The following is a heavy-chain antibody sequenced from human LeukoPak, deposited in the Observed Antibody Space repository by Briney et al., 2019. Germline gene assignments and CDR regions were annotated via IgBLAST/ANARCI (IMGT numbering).Heavy chain of an antibody. D-gene: IGHD4-17*01. Sequence: PGGSLRLSCAASGFTFSSYAMSWVRQAPGKGLEWVSAISGSGGSTYYADSVKGRFTISRDNAKNSLYLQMNSLRAEDTAVYYCARDRPATTGFGYWGQGTLVTVSS. J-gene: IGHJ4*02. CDR3: ARDRPATTGFGY. V-gene: IGHV3-23*01. CDR2: ISGSGGST. CDR1: GFTFSSYA.